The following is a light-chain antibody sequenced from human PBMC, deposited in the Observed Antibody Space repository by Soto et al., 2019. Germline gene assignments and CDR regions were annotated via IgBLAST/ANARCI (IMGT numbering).Light chain of an antibody. CDR3: MQALQTPLT. CDR2: LGS. J-gene: IGKJ4*01. Sequence: DIVMTESPLSLPVTPGEPASISCRSSQSLLHSNGYNYLDWYMQKPGQSPHLLIYLGSNRASGVPDRFCGSGSGTDFTLKISRVEAEDVRVYYCMQALQTPLTFGGGTKVDIK. V-gene: IGKV2-28*01. CDR1: QSLLHSNGYNY.